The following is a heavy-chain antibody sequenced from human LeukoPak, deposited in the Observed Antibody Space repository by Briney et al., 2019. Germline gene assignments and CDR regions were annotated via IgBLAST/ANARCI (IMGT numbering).Heavy chain of an antibody. CDR2: INPNSGGT. CDR1: GYTFTDYY. Sequence: ASVKVSCKASGYTFTDYYMHGVRQAPGRGLDCMGWINPNSGGTNYAQKFQGRVTITRDTSISTAYMELSRLRSDDTAVYYCARARFRSIVGAISEVNYWGQGTLVTVSS. CDR3: ARARFRSIVGAISEVNY. V-gene: IGHV1-2*02. D-gene: IGHD1-26*01. J-gene: IGHJ4*02.